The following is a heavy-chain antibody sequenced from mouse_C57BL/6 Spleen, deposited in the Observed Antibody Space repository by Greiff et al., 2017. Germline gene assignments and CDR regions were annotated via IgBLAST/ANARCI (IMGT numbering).Heavy chain of an antibody. J-gene: IGHJ2*01. Sequence: QVQLKQSGPGLVQPSQSLSITCTVSGFSLTSYGVHWVRQSPGKGLEWLGVIWGGGSTDYNAAFISRLSISKDNSKSQVFFKMNSLQADDTAIYYCARNDYTIDYGGQGTTLTVSS. CDR1: GFSLTSYG. CDR2: IWGGGST. V-gene: IGHV2-2*01. D-gene: IGHD2-4*01. CDR3: ARNDYTIDY.